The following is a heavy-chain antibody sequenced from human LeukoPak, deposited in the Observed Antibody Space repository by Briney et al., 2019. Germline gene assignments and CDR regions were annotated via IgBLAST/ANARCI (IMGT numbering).Heavy chain of an antibody. CDR1: GFTFSSYS. CDR3: ARDRGYCSSTSCYRSCFDY. CDR2: ISSSSSYI. Sequence: GGSLRLSCAASGFTFSSYSMNWVRQAPGKGLEWVSSISSSSSYIYYADSVKGRFTISRDNAKDSLYLQMNSLRAEDTAVYYCARDRGYCSSTSCYRSCFDYWGQGTLVTVSS. J-gene: IGHJ4*02. V-gene: IGHV3-21*01. D-gene: IGHD2-2*01.